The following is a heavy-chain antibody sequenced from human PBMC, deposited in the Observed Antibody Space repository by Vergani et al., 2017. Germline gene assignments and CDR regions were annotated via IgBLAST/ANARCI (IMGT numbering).Heavy chain of an antibody. J-gene: IGHJ4*02. D-gene: IGHD2-15*01. CDR2: IHPGDSHT. V-gene: IGHV5-51*01. CDR1: GYTFINYW. Sequence: EVQLVQSGAEVKKPGESLRISCRGSGYTFINYWIGWVRQMPGKGLEWMGIIHPGDSHTRYSPSFLGQVTISADKPISTASLQWSSLKASDTAMYYCARQRAGDSGGRIDYWGQGTLVTVSS. CDR3: ARQRAGDSGGRIDY.